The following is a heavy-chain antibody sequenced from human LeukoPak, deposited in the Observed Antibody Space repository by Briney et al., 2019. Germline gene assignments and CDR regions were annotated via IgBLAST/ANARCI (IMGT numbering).Heavy chain of an antibody. V-gene: IGHV3-23*01. Sequence: GGSLRLSCVGSGFTFSEYAMNWVRQTPGKGLEWISSLGARGDIFYADSVQGRSTISRDNSNNAAHLQMNSLRPEDTAIYYCVKRGPGPVAGSYDFWGQGTLVTVSS. CDR1: GFTFSEYA. CDR3: VKRGPGPVAGSYDF. J-gene: IGHJ4*02. CDR2: LGARGDI. D-gene: IGHD6-19*01.